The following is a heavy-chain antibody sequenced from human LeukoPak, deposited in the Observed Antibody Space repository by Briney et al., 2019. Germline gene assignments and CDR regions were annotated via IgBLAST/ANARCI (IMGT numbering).Heavy chain of an antibody. CDR1: GFTFSSYA. CDR2: ISSNGGST. CDR3: ARSGSLDY. J-gene: IGHJ4*02. D-gene: IGHD2-15*01. V-gene: IGHV3-64*01. Sequence: GGSRRLSCAASGFTFSSYAMHWVRQAPGKGLEYVSAISSNGGSTYYANSVKGRFTISRDNSKNTLYLQMGSLRAEDMAVYYCARSGSLDYWGQGTLVTVSS.